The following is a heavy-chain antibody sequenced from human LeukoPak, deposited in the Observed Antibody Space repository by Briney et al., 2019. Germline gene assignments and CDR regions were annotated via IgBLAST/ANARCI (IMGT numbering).Heavy chain of an antibody. CDR1: GGTFSSYA. D-gene: IGHD2-2*01. J-gene: IGHJ5*02. Sequence: GSSVKVSCKASGGTFSSYAISWVRQAPGQGLEWMGRIIPILGIANYAQKFQGRVTITADKSTSTAYMELSSLRSEDTAVYYCARDPHIVVVPAAKKVWFGPWGQGTLVTVSS. V-gene: IGHV1-69*04. CDR2: IIPILGIA. CDR3: ARDPHIVVVPAAKKVWFGP.